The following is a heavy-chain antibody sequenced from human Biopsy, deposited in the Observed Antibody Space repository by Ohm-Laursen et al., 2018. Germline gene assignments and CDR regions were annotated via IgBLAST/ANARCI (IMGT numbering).Heavy chain of an antibody. CDR2: INSDGSST. J-gene: IGHJ4*02. CDR1: EFIFSRFW. CDR3: TRAEAGSGSLLYFDY. D-gene: IGHD3-10*01. Sequence: SLRLSCAASEFIFSRFWMYWVRQAPGKGLVWVSRINSDGSSTNYEDSVKGRFTISRDNAKNTLFLQMNSLRAEDTAVYYCTRAEAGSGSLLYFDYWGQGTLVTVSS. V-gene: IGHV3-74*01.